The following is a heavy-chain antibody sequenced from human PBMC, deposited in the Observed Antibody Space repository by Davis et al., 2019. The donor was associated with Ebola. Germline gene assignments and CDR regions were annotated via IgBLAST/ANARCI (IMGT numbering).Heavy chain of an antibody. J-gene: IGHJ6*02. CDR1: GFTFSSYA. V-gene: IGHV3-33*08. Sequence: GESLKISCAASGFTFSSYAMHWVRQAPGKGLEWVAVIWYDGSNKYYADSVKGRFTISRDNSKNTLYLQMNSLRAEDTAVYYCAREGGVISPGMDVWGQGTTVTVSS. CDR2: IWYDGSNK. CDR3: AREGGVISPGMDV. D-gene: IGHD3-16*02.